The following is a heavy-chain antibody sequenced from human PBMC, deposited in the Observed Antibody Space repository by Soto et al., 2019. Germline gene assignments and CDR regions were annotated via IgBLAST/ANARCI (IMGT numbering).Heavy chain of an antibody. Sequence: QVQLQESGPGLVKPSHTLSLTCTVSGDSISGGDYYWSWIRQPPGKGLEWIGYIYYNGNTYYNPSLKGRGTISVDTSQNQFSLKLSSVTAADTAVYYCARHYDSSGGFDYWGQGTLVTVSS. V-gene: IGHV4-30-4*01. CDR3: ARHYDSSGGFDY. D-gene: IGHD3-22*01. J-gene: IGHJ4*02. CDR2: IYYNGNT. CDR1: GDSISGGDYY.